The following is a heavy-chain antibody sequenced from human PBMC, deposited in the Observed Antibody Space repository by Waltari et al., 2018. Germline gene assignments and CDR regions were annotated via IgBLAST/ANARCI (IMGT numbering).Heavy chain of an antibody. CDR1: GFTFSSYW. CDR2: ISSSSSYI. V-gene: IGHV3-21*01. Sequence: EVQLVESGGGLVQPGGSLRLSCAASGFTFSSYWMSWVRQAPGKGLEWVSSISSSSSYIYYADSVKGRFTISRDNAKNSLYLQMNSLRAEDTAVYYCARDGGFGELSRAFDIWGQGTMVTVSS. J-gene: IGHJ3*02. D-gene: IGHD3-10*01. CDR3: ARDGGFGELSRAFDI.